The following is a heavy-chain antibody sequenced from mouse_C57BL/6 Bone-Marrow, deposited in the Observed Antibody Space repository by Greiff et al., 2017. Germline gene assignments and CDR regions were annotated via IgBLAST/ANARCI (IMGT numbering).Heavy chain of an antibody. J-gene: IGHJ1*03. CDR3: ARHYSHYYGSSFNWYFDV. CDR2: ISSGGSYT. CDR1: GFTFSSYG. Sequence: EVQLVESGGDLVKPGGSLKLSCAASGFTFSSYGMSWVRQTPDKRLEWVATISSGGSYTYSPDSVKGRFTISRDNAKNTLYLQMSSLKSEDTAMYYCARHYSHYYGSSFNWYFDVWGTGTTVTVSS. V-gene: IGHV5-6*01. D-gene: IGHD1-1*01.